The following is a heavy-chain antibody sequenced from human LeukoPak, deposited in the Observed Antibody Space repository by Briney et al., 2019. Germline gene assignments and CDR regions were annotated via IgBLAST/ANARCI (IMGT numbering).Heavy chain of an antibody. V-gene: IGHV3-11*03. CDR2: VTNSGSNS. CDR3: ARHYYDNSGYYYAFDI. D-gene: IGHD3-22*01. CDR1: GFTFSDYY. Sequence: GGSLRLSCAASGFTFSDYYMTWIRHAPGKGLERVSYVTNSGSNSNYADSVKGRFTISRDNAKNSLYLQMNSLRAEDTAVYFCARHYYDNSGYYYAFDIWGQGTMVTVSS. J-gene: IGHJ3*02.